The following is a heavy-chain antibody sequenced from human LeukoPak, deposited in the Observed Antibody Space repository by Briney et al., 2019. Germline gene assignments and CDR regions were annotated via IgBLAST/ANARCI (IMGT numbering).Heavy chain of an antibody. Sequence: GGSLRLSCAASGFTFSSYWMSWVRQAPGKGLEWVANIKQDGSEKYYVDSVKGRFTISRDNAKNSLYLQMNSLRAEDTAVYYCARDSGGIGYYYDSSVNYWGQGTLVTASS. J-gene: IGHJ4*02. CDR1: GFTFSSYW. D-gene: IGHD3-22*01. CDR3: ARDSGGIGYYYDSSVNY. CDR2: IKQDGSEK. V-gene: IGHV3-7*01.